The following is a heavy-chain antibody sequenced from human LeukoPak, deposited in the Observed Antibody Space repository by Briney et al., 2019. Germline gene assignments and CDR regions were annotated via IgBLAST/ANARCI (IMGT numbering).Heavy chain of an antibody. CDR1: GYTFNTYA. V-gene: IGHV1-46*02. CDR3: ARDNSVGDNAWWFDP. J-gene: IGHJ5*02. Sequence: ASVKVSCKASGYTFNTYAVNWVRQAPGQGLEWMGLINPTGGSTGYAQKFQGRVTMTRDMSTSTDYMELSSLRSEDTAIYYCARDNSVGDNAWWFDPWGQGTLVTVSS. D-gene: IGHD1-26*01. CDR2: INPTGGST.